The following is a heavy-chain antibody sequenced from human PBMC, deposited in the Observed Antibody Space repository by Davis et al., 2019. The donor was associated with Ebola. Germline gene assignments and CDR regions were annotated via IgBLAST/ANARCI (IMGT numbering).Heavy chain of an antibody. D-gene: IGHD3-10*01. CDR3: ARGTHTDAFDI. CDR2: INPADSDT. V-gene: IGHV5-51*01. J-gene: IGHJ3*02. Sequence: KVSCKGSGYRITNYWIGWLRQMPGKGLEWMGLINPADSDTRYSPSFQGQVTFSADKSITTVYLQWSSLKASDTAMYYCARGTHTDAFDIWGQGTMVTVSS. CDR1: GYRITNYW.